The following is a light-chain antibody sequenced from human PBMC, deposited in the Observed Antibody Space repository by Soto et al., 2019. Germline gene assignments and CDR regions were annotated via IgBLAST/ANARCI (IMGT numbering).Light chain of an antibody. J-gene: IGLJ1*01. CDR3: SSYTTGGSYV. CDR1: SRDVGGYNS. CDR2: DVS. V-gene: IGLV2-14*01. Sequence: QSVLTQPASVSGSPGLSIAISCTGTSRDVGGYNSVSWYQQQPGKVPKLMIYDVSNRPSGVSNRFSGSKSGNTASLTISGLQDEDEGDYYCSSYTTGGSYVFGTGTKVTVL.